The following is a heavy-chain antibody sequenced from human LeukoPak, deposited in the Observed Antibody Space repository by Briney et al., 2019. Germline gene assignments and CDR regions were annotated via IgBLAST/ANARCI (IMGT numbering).Heavy chain of an antibody. CDR2: ISAGGDFV. D-gene: IGHD2-8*01. J-gene: IGHJ4*02. CDR1: GFTFNDYA. V-gene: IGHV3-21*01. Sequence: GRSLRLSCAASGFTFNDYAMHWVRQGPGKGLEWVSSISAGGDFVYYGDSVKGRFTISRDNAKNSLYLQMNSLRAEDTAVYYCARCGWGYCTNGVCYSGGYYFDYWGQGTLVTVSS. CDR3: ARCGWGYCTNGVCYSGGYYFDY.